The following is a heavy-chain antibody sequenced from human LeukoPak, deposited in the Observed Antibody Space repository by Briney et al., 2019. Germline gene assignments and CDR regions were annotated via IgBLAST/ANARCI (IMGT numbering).Heavy chain of an antibody. CDR3: ARGFPPGSGSRGSHAFDV. Sequence: NPSETLSLTCAVSEMSFSAYYWNWIRQSPGKGLEWIGEINYGGSTKYTPSLEGRGTILIDTSKNQFSLTLPSVTAADTAVYYCARGFPPGSGSRGSHAFDVWGQGTMVTVSS. CDR1: EMSFSAYY. J-gene: IGHJ3*01. CDR2: INYGGST. D-gene: IGHD6-19*01. V-gene: IGHV4-34*01.